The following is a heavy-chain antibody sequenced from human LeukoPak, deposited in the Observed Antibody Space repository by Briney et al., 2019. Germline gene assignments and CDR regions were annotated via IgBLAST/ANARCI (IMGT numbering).Heavy chain of an antibody. D-gene: IGHD2-2*01. V-gene: IGHV1-46*03. CDR1: GYAFTSYY. CDR3: ARRGGCISTSCNLDY. CDR2: INPNGGGT. Sequence: ASVKVSCKTSGYAFTSYYMHWMRQSPGQGFEWVGMINPNGGGTSSAQKFQGRVTLTRDTSTSTVYMDLSSLRSEDTAIYYCARRGGCISTSCNLDYWGQGTLVTVSS. J-gene: IGHJ4*02.